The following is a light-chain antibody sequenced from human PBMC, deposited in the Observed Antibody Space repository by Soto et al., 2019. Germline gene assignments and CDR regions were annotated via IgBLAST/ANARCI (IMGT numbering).Light chain of an antibody. J-gene: IGLJ2*01. CDR3: CSYAGSSTLGV. V-gene: IGLV2-23*01. CDR1: SSDVGSYNL. Sequence: QSVLTQPASVSGSPGQLITISCTGTSSDVGSYNLVSWYQQHPGKAPKLMIYEGSKRPSGVSNRFSGSKSGNTASLTISGLQAEDEADYYCCSYAGSSTLGVFGGGTKLTVL. CDR2: EGS.